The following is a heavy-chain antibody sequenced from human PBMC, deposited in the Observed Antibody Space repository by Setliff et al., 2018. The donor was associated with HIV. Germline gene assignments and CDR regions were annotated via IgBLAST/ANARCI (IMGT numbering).Heavy chain of an antibody. CDR3: ASSPSWGTYRYGLDY. D-gene: IGHD3-16*02. CDR2: ISYSSTYI. Sequence: PGGSLRLSCAASGFTFSTFSVNWVRQAPGKGLEWVSSISYSSTYIYYADSVKGRFTISRDNAKNSLYLQMNSLRDEDAAVYYCASSPSWGTYRYGLDYWGQGTLVTVSS. J-gene: IGHJ4*02. V-gene: IGHV3-21*01. CDR1: GFTFSTFS.